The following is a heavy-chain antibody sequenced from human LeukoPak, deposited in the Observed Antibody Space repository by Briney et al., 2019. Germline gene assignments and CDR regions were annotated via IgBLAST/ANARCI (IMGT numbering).Heavy chain of an antibody. V-gene: IGHV4-59*01. CDR3: ARTYGDYAYGV. CDR1: GGSTTGYF. J-gene: IGHJ4*02. D-gene: IGHD4-17*01. Sequence: SETLSLTCSVSGGSTTGYFWTWIRQPPGKGPEWIGYVYYKGDTSYSPSLKSRVTISVDTSKNQFSLKLSSVTAADTAVYYCARTYGDYAYGVWGQGTLVTVSS. CDR2: VYYKGDT.